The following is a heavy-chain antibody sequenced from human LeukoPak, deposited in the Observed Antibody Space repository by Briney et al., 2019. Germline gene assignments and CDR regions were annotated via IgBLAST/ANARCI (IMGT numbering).Heavy chain of an antibody. J-gene: IGHJ6*03. CDR1: GITLSNYG. CDR3: ARGRQDVTMIVVVMTAVSYYLDV. CDR2: MNPSGST. Sequence: GSLRLSCVVSGITLSNYGMSWVRQAPEKGLEWIGEMNPSGSTNYNPSLKSRVTISVDTSKNQFSLELSSVTAADTAVYYCARGRQDVTMIVVVMTAVSYYLDVWGKGTTVTVS. V-gene: IGHV4-34*01. D-gene: IGHD3-22*01.